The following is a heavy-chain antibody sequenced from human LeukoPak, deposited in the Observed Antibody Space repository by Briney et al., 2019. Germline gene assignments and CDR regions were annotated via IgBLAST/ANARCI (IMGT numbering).Heavy chain of an antibody. CDR2: IYYSGST. J-gene: IGHJ6*04. V-gene: IGHV4-31*03. D-gene: IGHD3-10*01. CDR3: ARTYGSGSFVWDGMDV. CDR1: GGSISSGGYY. Sequence: SETLSLTCTVSGGSISSGGYYWRWIRQHPGKGLEWIGYIYYSGSTYYNPSLKSRVTISVGTSKNQFSLKLSSVTAADTAVYYCARTYGSGSFVWDGMDVWGKGTTVTVSS.